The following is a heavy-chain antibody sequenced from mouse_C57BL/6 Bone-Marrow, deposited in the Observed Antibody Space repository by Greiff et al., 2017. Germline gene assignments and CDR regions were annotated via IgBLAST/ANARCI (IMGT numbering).Heavy chain of an antibody. CDR2: IDPSDSYT. D-gene: IGHD2-4*01. V-gene: IGHV1-69*01. J-gene: IGHJ3*01. CDR1: GYTFTSYW. Sequence: QVQLQQPGAELVMPGASVKLSCKASGYTFTSYWMHWVKQRPGQGLEWIGEIDPSDSYTNYTQKFKGKSTLTVDKSSSTAYMQLSSLTSEDSAVYYCAREGYDSWFAYWGQGTLVTVSA. CDR3: AREGYDSWFAY.